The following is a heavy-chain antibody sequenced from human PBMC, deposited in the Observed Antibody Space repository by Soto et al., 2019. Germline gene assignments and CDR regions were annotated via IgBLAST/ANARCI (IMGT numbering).Heavy chain of an antibody. J-gene: IGHJ4*02. V-gene: IGHV3-23*01. CDR1: GFTFSDYA. Sequence: PGGSLRLSCAASGFTFSDYAMNWVRQAPGKGLEWVSGISGGESTMSGGGGATFYAESVNGRFTISRDNAKGSLSLQMNTLSVEDTAVYYCARDTADCSRTFCDGFCDYWGQGTLVTVSS. CDR3: ARDTADCSRTFCDGFCDY. D-gene: IGHD2-2*01. CDR2: ISGGESTMSGGGGAT.